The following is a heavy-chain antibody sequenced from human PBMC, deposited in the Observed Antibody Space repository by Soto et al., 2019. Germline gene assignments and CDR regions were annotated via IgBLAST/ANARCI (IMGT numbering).Heavy chain of an antibody. CDR1: GGTFSSYA. Sequence: ASVKVSCKASGGTFSSYAISWVRQAPGQGLEWMGGIIPIFGTANYAQKFQGRVTITADESTSTAYMELSSLRSEDTAVYYCVRGPNPYAGAYYFDYWGQGTLVTVSS. V-gene: IGHV1-69*13. CDR3: VRGPNPYAGAYYFDY. J-gene: IGHJ4*02. CDR2: IIPIFGTA. D-gene: IGHD1-1*01.